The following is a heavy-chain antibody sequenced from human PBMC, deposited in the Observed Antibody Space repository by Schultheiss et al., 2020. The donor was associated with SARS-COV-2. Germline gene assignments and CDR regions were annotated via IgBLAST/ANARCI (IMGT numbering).Heavy chain of an antibody. CDR2: ISGSGGST. J-gene: IGHJ3*02. D-gene: IGHD6-6*01. V-gene: IGHV3-23*01. Sequence: GGSLRLSCAASGFTFSSYEMNWVRQAPGKGLEWVSAISGSGGSTYYADSVKGRFTISRDNSKNTLYLQMNSLRAEDTAVYYCAREYSSSSGSAFDIWGQGTMVTVSS. CDR1: GFTFSSYE. CDR3: AREYSSSSGSAFDI.